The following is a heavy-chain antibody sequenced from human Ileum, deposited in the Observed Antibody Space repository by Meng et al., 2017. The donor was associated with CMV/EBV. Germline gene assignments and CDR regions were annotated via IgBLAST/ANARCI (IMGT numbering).Heavy chain of an antibody. CDR1: GFTFSGHW. Sequence: AAAGFTFSGHWMHWVRQAPGKELGWVSRINADGSSINYADSVKGRFTISRDNAKNTLYLQMSSLSTEDTAVYYCTRGVNAAYGLFDYWGQGALVTVSS. CDR3: TRGVNAAYGLFDY. J-gene: IGHJ4*02. CDR2: INADGSSI. D-gene: IGHD4-17*01. V-gene: IGHV3-74*01.